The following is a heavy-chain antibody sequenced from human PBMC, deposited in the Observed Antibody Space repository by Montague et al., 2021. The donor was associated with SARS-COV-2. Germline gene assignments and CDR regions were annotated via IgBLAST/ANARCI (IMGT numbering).Heavy chain of an antibody. CDR2: ISSSGSTI. D-gene: IGHD3-22*01. Sequence: SLRLSFAASGFTFSSYEMNWVRQAPGKGLEWVSYISSSGSTIYYADSVKGRFTISRDNAKNSLYLQMNSLRAEDTAVYYCARTYYYDSSGYSNWPYFDYWGQGTLVTVSS. V-gene: IGHV3-48*03. CDR1: GFTFSSYE. J-gene: IGHJ4*02. CDR3: ARTYYYDSSGYSNWPYFDY.